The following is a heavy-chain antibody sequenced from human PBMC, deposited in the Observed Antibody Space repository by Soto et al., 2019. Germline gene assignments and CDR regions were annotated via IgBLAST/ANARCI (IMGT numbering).Heavy chain of an antibody. J-gene: IGHJ4*02. Sequence: PGGSLRLSCAASGFTFSSYAMSWVRQAPGKGLEWVSAISGSGGSTYYADSVKGRFTISRDNSKNTLYLQMNSLRAEDTAVYYCAKSGFAVIVVVITSDQYFDYWGQGTLVTVSS. V-gene: IGHV3-23*01. CDR3: AKSGFAVIVVVITSDQYFDY. CDR2: ISGSGGST. CDR1: GFTFSSYA. D-gene: IGHD3-22*01.